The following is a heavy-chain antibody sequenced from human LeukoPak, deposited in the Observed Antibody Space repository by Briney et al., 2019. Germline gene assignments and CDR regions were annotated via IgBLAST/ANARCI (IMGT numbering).Heavy chain of an antibody. CDR3: ARDSLYGTGRVVFDY. V-gene: IGHV3-48*03. CDR1: GSTFSRHE. D-gene: IGHD3-10*01. CDR2: ISSSGLTA. J-gene: IGHJ4*02. Sequence: GGSLRLSCAASGSTFSRHEMNWVRQAPGKGLEWLLYISSSGLTAYYADSVLGRFTISRDNAKNSLYLQMNSLRADDTAVYYCARDSLYGTGRVVFDYWGQGTLVTVSS.